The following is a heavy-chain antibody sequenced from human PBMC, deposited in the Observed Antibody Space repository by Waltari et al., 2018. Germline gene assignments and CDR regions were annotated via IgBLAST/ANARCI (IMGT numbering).Heavy chain of an antibody. J-gene: IGHJ3*02. CDR1: GDSIRSHF. CDR3: ARLPRGSVIIGAFDI. V-gene: IGHV4-59*11. Sequence: VQLQESGPGLVKPSETLSLRCNVSGDSIRSHFWSWIRQAPGKGLEWIGHMYFSGTKDYNPSLKSRVAISRDTSKNHFSLNLRSVTAADTAIYYCARLPRGSVIIGAFDIWGQGTQVTVSS. CDR2: MYFSGTK. D-gene: IGHD3-22*01.